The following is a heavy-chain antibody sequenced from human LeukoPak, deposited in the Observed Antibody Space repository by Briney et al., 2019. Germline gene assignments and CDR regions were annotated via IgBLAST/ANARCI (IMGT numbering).Heavy chain of an antibody. J-gene: IGHJ4*02. CDR3: ARDAYYYDSSGYGFDY. D-gene: IGHD3-22*01. CDR2: IYTSGST. CDR1: GGSISSYY. Sequence: SETLSLTCTVSGGSISSYYWSWIRQPAGKGLEWIGRIYTSGSTNYNPSLKSRVTISVDTSKNQFSLKLSSVTAADTAVYYCARDAYYYDSSGYGFDYWGQGTLVTVSS. V-gene: IGHV4-4*07.